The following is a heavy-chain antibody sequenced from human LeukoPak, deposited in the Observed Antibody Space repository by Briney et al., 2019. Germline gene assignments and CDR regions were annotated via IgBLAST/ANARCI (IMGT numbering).Heavy chain of an antibody. CDR2: IKSKTDGGTT. Sequence: GGSLRLSCAASGFSFSTYGMNWVRQAPGKGLEWVGRIKSKTDGGTTAYAAPVKGRFTFSRDDSKNTLYLQMNSLKTEDTAVYYCTTDRYCSGGSCYSQDWGQGTLVTVSS. CDR3: TTDRYCSGGSCYSQD. V-gene: IGHV3-15*01. J-gene: IGHJ1*01. D-gene: IGHD2-15*01. CDR1: GFSFSTYG.